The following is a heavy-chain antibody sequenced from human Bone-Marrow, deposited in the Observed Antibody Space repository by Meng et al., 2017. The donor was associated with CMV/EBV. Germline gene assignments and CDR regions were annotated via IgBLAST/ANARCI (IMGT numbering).Heavy chain of an antibody. CDR2: INSDGSST. V-gene: IGHV3-74*01. J-gene: IGHJ5*02. CDR3: ARGLREVVPAAMAVHWFDP. Sequence: GESLKISCAASGITFSSYWMHWVRQAPGKGLVWVSRINSDGSSTSYADSVKGRFTISRDNAKNTLYLKMNSLRAEDTAVYYCARGLREVVPAAMAVHWFDPWGQGTLVTFSS. CDR1: GITFSSYW. D-gene: IGHD2-2*01.